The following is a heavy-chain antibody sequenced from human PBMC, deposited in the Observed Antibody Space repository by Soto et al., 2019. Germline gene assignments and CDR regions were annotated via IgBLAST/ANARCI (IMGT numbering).Heavy chain of an antibody. V-gene: IGHV5-51*01. J-gene: IGHJ6*02. D-gene: IGHD3-22*01. CDR1: GYSFTSYW. CDR3: ARRSPLRHYDSSGYTPYGMDV. CDR2: IYPGDSDT. Sequence: GESLKISCKGSGYSFTSYWIGWVRQMPGKGLEWMGIIYPGDSDTRYSPSFQGQVTISADKSISTAYLQWSSLKASDTAMYYCARRSPLRHYDSSGYTPYGMDVWGQGTTVTVSS.